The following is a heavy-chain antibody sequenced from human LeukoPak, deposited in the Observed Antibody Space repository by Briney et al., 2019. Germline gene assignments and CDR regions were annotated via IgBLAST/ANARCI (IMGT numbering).Heavy chain of an antibody. CDR1: GYTFTSNY. CDR2: ISPSGGST. CDR3: ARDNSVRDEAWWFTP. J-gene: IGHJ5*02. D-gene: IGHD5-24*01. V-gene: IGHV1-46*01. Sequence: GASVKVSCKAFGYTFTSNYMHWVRQAPGQGPEWMGVISPSGGSTNYAQKFQGRVTLTRDMSTSTDYMELSSLRSEDTAVYYCARDNSVRDEAWWFTPWGQGTLVTVSS.